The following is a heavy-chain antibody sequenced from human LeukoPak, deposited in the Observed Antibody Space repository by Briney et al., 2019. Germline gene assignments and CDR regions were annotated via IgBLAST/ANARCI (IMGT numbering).Heavy chain of an antibody. CDR1: GGTFSSYA. D-gene: IGHD2-8*01. CDR2: IIPIFGTA. CDR3: ARLESYCTNGVCYTGFDY. J-gene: IGHJ4*02. Sequence: SVKVSCKASGGTFSSYATSWVRQAPGQGLEWMGGIIPIFGTANYAQKFQGRVTITADESTSTAYMELSNLRSEDTAVYYCARLESYCTNGVCYTGFDYWGQGTLVTVSS. V-gene: IGHV1-69*13.